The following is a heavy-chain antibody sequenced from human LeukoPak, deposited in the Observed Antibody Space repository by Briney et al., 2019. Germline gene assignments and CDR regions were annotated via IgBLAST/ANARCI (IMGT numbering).Heavy chain of an antibody. CDR3: ARKGGATTYGYYYYYMDV. J-gene: IGHJ6*03. Sequence: PGGSLRLSCAASGFTFSSYSMNWVRQAPGKGLEWVSSISSSSSYIYYADSVKGRFTISRDNAKNSLYLQMNSLRAEDTAVYYCARKGGATTYGYYYYYMDVWGKGTTVTISS. V-gene: IGHV3-21*01. CDR2: ISSSSSYI. CDR1: GFTFSSYS. D-gene: IGHD1-26*01.